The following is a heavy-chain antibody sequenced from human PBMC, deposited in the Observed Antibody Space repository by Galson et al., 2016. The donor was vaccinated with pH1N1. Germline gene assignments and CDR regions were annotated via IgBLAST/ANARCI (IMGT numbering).Heavy chain of an antibody. CDR2: ITPPSGKT. Sequence: SVKVSCKASGGTFRNYAVTWVRQAPGQGLEWMAGITPPSGKTNYAQKFQGGVTVTTDESTTTAYMELNSLTSADTALYYCARVKFTTVESWVDPWGQGTLVTVSS. CDR3: ARVKFTTVESWVDP. CDR1: GGTFRNYA. V-gene: IGHV1-69*05. D-gene: IGHD4-23*01. J-gene: IGHJ5*02.